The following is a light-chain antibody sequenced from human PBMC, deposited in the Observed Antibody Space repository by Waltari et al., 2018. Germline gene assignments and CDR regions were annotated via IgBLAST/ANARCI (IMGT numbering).Light chain of an antibody. CDR3: HQSYSPLNS. CDR1: QTISHY. J-gene: IGKJ2*01. CDR2: AAS. Sequence: DIRMTQSPSSLSAFLGDRVTISCRSSQTISHYLNLYQQKPGKAPKLLIFAASTLQSGVPSRFTGAGSGTNFTLTISSLQPEDFATYYCHQSYSPLNSFGQGTKLEIK. V-gene: IGKV1-39*01.